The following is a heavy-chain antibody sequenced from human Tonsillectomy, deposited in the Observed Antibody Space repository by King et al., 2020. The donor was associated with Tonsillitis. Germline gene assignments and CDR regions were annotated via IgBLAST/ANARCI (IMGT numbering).Heavy chain of an antibody. CDR1: GFTFSTYA. V-gene: IGHV3-64*01. Sequence: VQLVESGGGLVQPGGSLRLSCAASGFTFSTYAMHWVRQAPGKGLEYVSAIINDVGTTFYANSVKGRFTISRDNSKNTLFLQMGSLRADDMAVYYCARVGGGICGVAYDYWGQGTLVTVSS. CDR2: IINDVGTT. J-gene: IGHJ4*02. D-gene: IGHD3-3*01. CDR3: ARVGGGICGVAYDY.